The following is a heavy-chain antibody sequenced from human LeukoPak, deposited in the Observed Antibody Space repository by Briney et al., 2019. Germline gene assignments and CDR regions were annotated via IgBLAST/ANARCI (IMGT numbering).Heavy chain of an antibody. CDR3: ARTTGTYFFDY. CDR2: INPSGGST. V-gene: IGHV1-46*01. CDR1: GYSFTGYY. Sequence: ASVKVSCKSSGYSFTGYYMHWVRQAPGQGLEWMGTINPSGGSTNDALKFQDRVTMIRDMSTSTVYLELSSLRSDDTAIYYCARTTGTYFFDYWGQGTLVTVSS. D-gene: IGHD1-1*01. J-gene: IGHJ4*02.